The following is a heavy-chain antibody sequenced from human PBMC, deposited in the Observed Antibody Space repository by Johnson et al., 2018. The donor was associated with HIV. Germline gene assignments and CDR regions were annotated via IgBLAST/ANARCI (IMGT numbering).Heavy chain of an antibody. CDR1: GFSISYDY. CDR3: ARAYSDISGYYPHAFHV. D-gene: IGHD3-22*01. CDR2: IYSGGNT. J-gene: IGHJ3*01. Sequence: VQLVESGGGSIQPGGSLRLSCAASGFSISYDYMSWVRQAPGKGLEWVSSIYSGGNTYHADSVMGRFSISRDKSENTVYLQMNRLGAEATAVYFCARAYSDISGYYPHAFHVWGQGTVVIVSS. V-gene: IGHV3-53*01.